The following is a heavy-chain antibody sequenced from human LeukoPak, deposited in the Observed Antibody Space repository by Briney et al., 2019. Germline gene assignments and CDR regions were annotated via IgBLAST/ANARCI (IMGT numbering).Heavy chain of an antibody. J-gene: IGHJ4*02. D-gene: IGHD3-3*01. CDR1: GFTFSSYA. V-gene: IGHV3-23*01. CDR2: IRGSGGST. CDR3: AKSITTYYDFWSGYYFVSFDY. Sequence: GGSLRLSCAASGFTFSSYAMSWVRQAPGKGLEWVSAIRGSGGSTYYADSVKGRFTISRDNSRNTLYLQMNSLRAEDTAVYYCAKSITTYYDFWSGYYFVSFDYWGQGTLVTVSS.